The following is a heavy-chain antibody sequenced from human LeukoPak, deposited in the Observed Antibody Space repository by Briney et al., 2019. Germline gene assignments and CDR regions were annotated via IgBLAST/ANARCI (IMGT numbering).Heavy chain of an antibody. CDR1: GGSIGSSSYY. CDR2: IYYSGST. V-gene: IGHV4-39*01. Sequence: SETLSLTCTVSGGSIGSSSYYWGWIRQPPGKGLEWIGSIYYSGSTYYNPSLKSRVTISVGTSKNQFSLKLSSVAAADTAVYYCAGPSWDYWGQGTLVTVSS. CDR3: AGPSWDY. J-gene: IGHJ4*02.